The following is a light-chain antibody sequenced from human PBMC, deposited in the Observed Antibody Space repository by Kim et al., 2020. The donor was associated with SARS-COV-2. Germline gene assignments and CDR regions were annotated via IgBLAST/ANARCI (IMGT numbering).Light chain of an antibody. Sequence: IQMTQSPSSLSASLGDRVTITCRASQGISTNVAWFQQKAGEAPKSLIYGASTLQGGVPSRFSGGGSGRDFILTISSLQPDDFAIYFCQQYNSHPITFGQGTRLEIK. V-gene: IGKV1-16*01. CDR2: GAS. CDR3: QQYNSHPIT. J-gene: IGKJ5*01. CDR1: QGISTN.